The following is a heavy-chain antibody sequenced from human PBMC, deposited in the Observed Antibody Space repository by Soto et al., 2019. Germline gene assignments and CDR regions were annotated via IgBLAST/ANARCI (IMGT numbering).Heavy chain of an antibody. J-gene: IGHJ5*02. CDR3: ARPGRGHWFDP. V-gene: IGHV4-39*01. CDR2: IYYSGST. CDR1: GGSISSSSYY. D-gene: IGHD2-15*01. Sequence: QLQLQESGPGLVKPSETLSLTCTVSGGSISSSSYYWGWIRQPPGKGLEWIGSIYYSGSTYYNPSLKSRVTISVDTSKNQFSLKLSSVTAADTAVYYCARPGRGHWFDPWGQGTLVTVSS.